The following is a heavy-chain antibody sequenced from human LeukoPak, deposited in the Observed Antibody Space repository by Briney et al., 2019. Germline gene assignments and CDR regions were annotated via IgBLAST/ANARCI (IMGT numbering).Heavy chain of an antibody. D-gene: IGHD3-10*01. CDR3: ARDARGSGSSCLDY. CDR2: INAGNGNT. V-gene: IGHV1-3*03. CDR1: GYTFTSYA. J-gene: IGHJ4*02. Sequence: ASVKVSCKASGYTFTSYAMHWVRQAPGHRLEWMGWINAGNGNTKYSQEFQGRVTITRDTSASTAYMELSSLRSEDMAVYYCARDARGSGSSCLDYWGQGTLVTVSS.